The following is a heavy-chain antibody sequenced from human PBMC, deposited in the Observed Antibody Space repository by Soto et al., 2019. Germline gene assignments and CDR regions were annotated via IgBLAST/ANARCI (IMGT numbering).Heavy chain of an antibody. CDR1: VFTFSSYG. J-gene: IGHJ4*02. CDR3: AKVPSPRDSGGS. CDR2: ISYDGSNK. D-gene: IGHD2-15*01. Sequence: PWWSLRLSCAASVFTFSSYGMHWCRQAPGKGLEWVAVISYDGSNKYYADSVKGRFTISRDNSKNTLYLQMNSLRAEDTAVYYCAKVPSPRDSGGSWGQGTLVTVSS. V-gene: IGHV3-30*18.